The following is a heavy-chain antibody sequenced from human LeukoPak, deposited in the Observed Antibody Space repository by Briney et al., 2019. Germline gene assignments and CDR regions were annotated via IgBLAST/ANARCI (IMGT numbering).Heavy chain of an antibody. V-gene: IGHV3-30*18. CDR1: GFTFSSYG. J-gene: IGHJ6*02. CDR3: AKVLPSVYGDYVGMDV. CDR2: ISYDGSNK. Sequence: GGSLRLSCAASGFTFSSYGMHWVRQAPGKGLEWVAVISYDGSNKYYADSVKGRFTISRDNSKNTLYLQMNSLRAEDTAVYYCAKVLPSVYGDYVGMDVWGQGTTVTVSS. D-gene: IGHD4-17*01.